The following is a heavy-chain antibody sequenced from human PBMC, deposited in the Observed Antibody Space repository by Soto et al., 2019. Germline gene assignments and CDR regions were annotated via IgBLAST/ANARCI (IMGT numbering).Heavy chain of an antibody. V-gene: IGHV4-39*01. CDR1: GGSISSSSYY. J-gene: IGHJ6*02. Sequence: QLQLQESGPGLVKPSETLSLTCTVSGGSISSSSYYWGWIRQPPGKGLEWIGSIYYRGSTYYNPSLKSRVTIPVDTSKNQFSLHLSSVTAADTAVYYCATQTTSGGYYYYGMDVWGQGTTVTVSS. CDR2: IYYRGST. D-gene: IGHD3-16*01. CDR3: ATQTTSGGYYYYGMDV.